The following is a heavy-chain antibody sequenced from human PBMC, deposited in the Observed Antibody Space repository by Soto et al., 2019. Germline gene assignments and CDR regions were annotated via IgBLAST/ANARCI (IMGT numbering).Heavy chain of an antibody. J-gene: IGHJ6*02. CDR2: IFYSGTT. Sequence: PSETLSLTCTFSVDSIISADYYWSWIRQTPGKGLEWIGHIFYSGTTYYNPSLESRLTISVDTSKNHFSLRLTSVTAADTAVYYCARDLWVEPELYYYGMDVWGQGTTVTVSS. CDR3: ARDLWVEPELYYYGMDV. CDR1: VDSIISADYY. V-gene: IGHV4-30-4*01. D-gene: IGHD1-1*01.